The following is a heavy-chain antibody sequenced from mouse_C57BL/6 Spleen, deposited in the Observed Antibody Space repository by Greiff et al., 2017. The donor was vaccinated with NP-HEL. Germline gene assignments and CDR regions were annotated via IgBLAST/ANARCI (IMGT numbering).Heavy chain of an antibody. CDR1: GFTFSSYG. Sequence: EVQRVESGGDLVKPGGSLKLSCAASGFTFSSYGMSWVRQTPDKRLEWVATISSGGSYTYYPDSVKGRFTISRDDVKNTRYLQMSSLKSEDTDMYYCAGRIQGYFDVWGTGTTVTVSS. CDR2: ISSGGSYT. J-gene: IGHJ1*03. CDR3: AGRIQGYFDV. V-gene: IGHV5-6*01.